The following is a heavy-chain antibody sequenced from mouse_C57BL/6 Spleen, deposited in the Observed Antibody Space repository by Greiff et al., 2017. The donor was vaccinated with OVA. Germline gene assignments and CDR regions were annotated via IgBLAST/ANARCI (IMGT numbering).Heavy chain of an antibody. V-gene: IGHV1-20*01. J-gene: IGHJ1*03. Sequence: EVQLQQSGPELVKPGDSVKISCKASGYSFTGYFMNWVMQSHGKSLEWIGRINPYNGDTFYNQKFKGKATLTVDKSSSTAHMELRSLPSEDSAVYYCARMGDGYYGYFDVWGTGTTVTVSS. CDR2: INPYNGDT. CDR1: GYSFTGYF. D-gene: IGHD2-3*01. CDR3: ARMGDGYYGYFDV.